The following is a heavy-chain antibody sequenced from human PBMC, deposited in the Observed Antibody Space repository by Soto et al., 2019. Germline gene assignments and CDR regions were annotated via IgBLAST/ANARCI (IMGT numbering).Heavy chain of an antibody. J-gene: IGHJ3*02. CDR3: ARLYCSASSGYSVGGFDI. CDR1: GFTFSTYG. CDR2: VWFDGSDK. D-gene: IGHD2-15*01. V-gene: IGHV3-33*01. Sequence: SLRLSCAASGFTFSTYGMHWVRQAPGKGLEWVALVWFDGSDKYSSDSVKGRFTISRDNSKNTLYLQMDSLRAEDTAVYYCARLYCSASSGYSVGGFDIWGQGTMVTVSS.